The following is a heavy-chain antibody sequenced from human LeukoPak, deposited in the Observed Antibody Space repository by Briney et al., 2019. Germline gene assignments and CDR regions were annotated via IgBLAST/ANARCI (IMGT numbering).Heavy chain of an antibody. CDR3: AKDRSSWYYPFDS. J-gene: IGHJ4*02. D-gene: IGHD3-3*01. V-gene: IGHV3-23*01. CDR2: VSGGGHNT. Sequence: GGSLRLSCAASGLTVTSNYMSWVRQAPGKGLEWVSVVSGGGHNTYYADSVKGRFTMSRDNSKRTVYLQMNSLRAEDTAVYYCAKDRSSWYYPFDSWGQGTLVTVSS. CDR1: GLTVTSNY.